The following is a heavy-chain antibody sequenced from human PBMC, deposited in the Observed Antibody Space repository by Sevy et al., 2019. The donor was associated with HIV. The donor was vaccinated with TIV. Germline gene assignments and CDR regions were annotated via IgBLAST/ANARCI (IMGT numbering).Heavy chain of an antibody. D-gene: IGHD3-22*01. CDR3: ARHVLLHSLLLMIVAEGGAFDI. V-gene: IGHV4-39*01. Sequence: SETLSLTCTVSGGSISSSSYYWGWIRQPPGKGLEWIGSIYYSGSTYYNPSLKSRVTISVDTSKNQFSLKLSTVTAADPAVYYCARHVLLHSLLLMIVAEGGAFDIWGQGTMVTVSS. CDR1: GGSISSSSYY. J-gene: IGHJ3*02. CDR2: IYYSGST.